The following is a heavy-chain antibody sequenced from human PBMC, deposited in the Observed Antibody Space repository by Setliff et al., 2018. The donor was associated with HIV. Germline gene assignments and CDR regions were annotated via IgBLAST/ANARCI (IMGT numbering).Heavy chain of an antibody. J-gene: IGHJ4*02. CDR3: ARVPSIETILFDS. CDR1: GGSISSGGYY. CDR2: ISYSGGT. D-gene: IGHD2-2*02. V-gene: IGHV4-31*03. Sequence: PSETLSLTCTVSGGSISSGGYYWSWIPQHPGKGLEWIGYISYSGGTYYKPSLKSRVTISVDTSKNQLSLKLSSVTAADTAVYYCARVPSIETILFDSWGQGTLVTVSS.